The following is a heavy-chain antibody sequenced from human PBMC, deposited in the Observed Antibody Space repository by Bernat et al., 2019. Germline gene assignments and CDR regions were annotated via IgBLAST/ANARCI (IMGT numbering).Heavy chain of an antibody. J-gene: IGHJ3*02. V-gene: IGHV3-23*01. D-gene: IGHD3-10*01. CDR2: ISGSGGST. CDR1: GFTFSSYA. CDR3: AKGIKYGSGSYYNGGDAFDI. Sequence: EVQLLESGGGLVQPGGSLRLSCAASGFTFSSYAMSWVRQAPGKGLEWVSAISGSGGSTYYADSVKGRFTISRDNSKNTLYLQMNSLRAEDTAVYYCAKGIKYGSGSYYNGGDAFDIWGHGTMVTVSS.